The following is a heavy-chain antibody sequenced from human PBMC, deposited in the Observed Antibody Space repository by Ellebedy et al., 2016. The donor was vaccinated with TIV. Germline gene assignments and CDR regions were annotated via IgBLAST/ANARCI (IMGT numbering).Heavy chain of an antibody. J-gene: IGHJ4*02. V-gene: IGHV4-4*02. CDR2: VYHTGST. CDR1: GDSISSGNW. CDR3: ARGDPRDSSGSGY. Sequence: MPSETLSLTCAVSGDSISSGNWWSWVRQPPGKGLEWIGEVYHTGSTYYNPSLKSRVAISVDTSKNQFSLKLSSVTAAVTAVYYCARGDPRDSSGSGYWGQGTLVTVSS. D-gene: IGHD3-22*01.